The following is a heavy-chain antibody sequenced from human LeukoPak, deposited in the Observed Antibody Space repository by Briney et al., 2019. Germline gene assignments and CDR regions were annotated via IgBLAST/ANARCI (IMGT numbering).Heavy chain of an antibody. J-gene: IGHJ3*02. Sequence: PGGSLRLSCAASGFTFSSYAMSWVRQAPGKGLEWVSAISGSGGSTYYADSVKGRFTISRDNSKNTLYLQMNSLRAEDTAVYYCAKGLQNIDFWSGYYFLYAFDIWGQGTMVTVSS. CDR1: GFTFSSYA. CDR3: AKGLQNIDFWSGYYFLYAFDI. CDR2: ISGSGGST. V-gene: IGHV3-23*01. D-gene: IGHD3-3*01.